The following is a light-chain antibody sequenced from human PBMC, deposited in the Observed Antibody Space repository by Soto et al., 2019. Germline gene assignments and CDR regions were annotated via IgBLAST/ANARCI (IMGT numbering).Light chain of an antibody. CDR1: SSNIGNNY. V-gene: IGLV1-51*02. Sequence: QSVLTQPPSVSAAPGQKVTISCSGSSSNIGNNYVSWYQQLPGTAPKLLIYENNLRPSGIPYRFSGSKSGTSATLGITGLQTGDEADYYCGTWDSSLSAGVFGGGTKLTVL. CDR2: ENN. CDR3: GTWDSSLSAGV. J-gene: IGLJ3*02.